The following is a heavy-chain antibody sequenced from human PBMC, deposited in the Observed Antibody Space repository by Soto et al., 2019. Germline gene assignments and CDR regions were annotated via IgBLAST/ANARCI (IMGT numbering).Heavy chain of an antibody. D-gene: IGHD2-2*01. V-gene: IGHV1-18*04. J-gene: IGHJ3*02. CDR3: ARIRTSHCAACPRYAFDI. CDR1: GSTFTSYG. CDR2: ISAYNGNT. Sequence: ASVKVSFKASGSTFTSYGISWVRQAPGQGLEWMGWISAYNGNTNYAQKLQGRVTMTTDTSTSTAYMELRSLRSDDTAVYYCARIRTSHCAACPRYAFDIWGQGTMVTVSS.